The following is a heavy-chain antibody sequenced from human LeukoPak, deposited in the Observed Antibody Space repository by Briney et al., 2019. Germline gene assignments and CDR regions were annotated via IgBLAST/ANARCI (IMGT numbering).Heavy chain of an antibody. V-gene: IGHV3-30*04. CDR1: GFTFSSYA. CDR3: ARDHMRYCSGGSCYPSY. CDR2: ISYDGSNK. J-gene: IGHJ4*02. D-gene: IGHD2-15*01. Sequence: PGGSLRLSCAASGFTFSSYAMHWVRQAPGKGLEWAAVISYDGSNKYYADSVKGRFTISRDNSKNTLYLQMNSLRAEDTAVYYCARDHMRYCSGGSCYPSYWGPGTLVTVSS.